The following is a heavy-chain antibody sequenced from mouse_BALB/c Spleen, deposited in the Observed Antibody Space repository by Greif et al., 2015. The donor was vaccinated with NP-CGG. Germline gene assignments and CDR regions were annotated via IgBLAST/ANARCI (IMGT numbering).Heavy chain of an antibody. J-gene: IGHJ2*01. V-gene: IGHV5-17*02. Sequence: DVMLVESGGCLVQPGGSRKLSCAASGFTFSSFGMHWVRQAPEKGLEWVAYISSGSSTIYYADTVKGRFTISRDNPKNXLFLQMTSLRSEDTAMYYCARSWGPDYWGQGTTLTVSS. CDR3: ARSWGPDY. CDR1: GFTFSSFG. D-gene: IGHD4-1*01. CDR2: ISSGSSTI.